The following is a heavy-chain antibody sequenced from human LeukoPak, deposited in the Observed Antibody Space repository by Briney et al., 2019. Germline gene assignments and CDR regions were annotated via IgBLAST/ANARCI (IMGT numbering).Heavy chain of an antibody. V-gene: IGHV3-23*01. D-gene: IGHD3-10*01. CDR3: ARDQRVWFGELPNYYYYMDV. Sequence: GSLRLSCAASGFTFSSYAMSWVRQAPGKGLEWVSAISGSGGSTYYADSVKGRFTISRDNSKNTLYLQMNSLRAEDTAVYYCARDQRVWFGELPNYYYYMDVWGKGTTVTVSS. CDR1: GFTFSSYA. CDR2: ISGSGGST. J-gene: IGHJ6*03.